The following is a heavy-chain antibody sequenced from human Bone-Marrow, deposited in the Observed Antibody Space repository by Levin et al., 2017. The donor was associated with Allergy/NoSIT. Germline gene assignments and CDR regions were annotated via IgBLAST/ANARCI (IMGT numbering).Heavy chain of an antibody. J-gene: IGHJ4*02. D-gene: IGHD3-22*01. CDR1: GFTFSNSW. CDR3: TTHRSSGRENY. Sequence: GGSLRLSCAASGFTFSNSWMNWVRQAPGKGLEWVARIKSKIDGETPDYAAPVTGRFTISRDDSENTLYLQMNSLKTEDTAVYYCTTHRSSGRENYWGQGTLVTVSS. CDR2: IKSKIDGETP. V-gene: IGHV3-15*07.